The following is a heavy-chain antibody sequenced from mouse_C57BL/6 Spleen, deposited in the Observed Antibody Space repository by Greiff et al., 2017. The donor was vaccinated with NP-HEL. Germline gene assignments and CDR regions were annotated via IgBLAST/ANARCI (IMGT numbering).Heavy chain of an antibody. CDR1: GFTFSSYG. Sequence: EVHLVESGGDLVKPGGSLKLSCAASGFTFSSYGMSWVRQTPDKRLEWVATISSGGSYTYYPDSVKGRFTISRDNAKNTLYLQMSSLKSEDTAMYYCARHGSPLYAMDYWGQGTSVTVSS. CDR2: ISSGGSYT. V-gene: IGHV5-6*01. J-gene: IGHJ4*01. D-gene: IGHD4-1*01. CDR3: ARHGSPLYAMDY.